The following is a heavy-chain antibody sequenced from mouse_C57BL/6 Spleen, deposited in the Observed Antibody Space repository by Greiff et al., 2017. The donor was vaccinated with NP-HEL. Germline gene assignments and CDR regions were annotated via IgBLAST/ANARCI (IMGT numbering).Heavy chain of an antibody. Sequence: QVQLQQPGAELVMPGASVKLSCKASGYTFTSYWMHWVKQRPGQGLEWIGEIDPSDSYTNYNQKFKGKSTLTVDKSSSTAYMQLSSLTSEDSAVYYCARGDSNYVLWFAYWGQGTLVTVSA. V-gene: IGHV1-69*01. CDR1: GYTFTSYW. CDR2: IDPSDSYT. D-gene: IGHD2-5*01. CDR3: ARGDSNYVLWFAY. J-gene: IGHJ3*01.